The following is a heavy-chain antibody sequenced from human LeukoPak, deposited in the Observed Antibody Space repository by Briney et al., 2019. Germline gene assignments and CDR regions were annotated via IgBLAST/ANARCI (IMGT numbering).Heavy chain of an antibody. Sequence: SETLSLTCAVYGGSFSGYYWSWIRQPPGKGLEWIGEINHSGSTNYNPSLKSRVTISVDTSKNQFSLKLSSVTAADTAVYYCARGPTVVPAVPYGMDVWGQGTTVTVSS. CDR3: ARGPTVVPAVPYGMDV. CDR1: GGSFSGYY. V-gene: IGHV4-34*01. CDR2: INHSGST. D-gene: IGHD2-2*01. J-gene: IGHJ6*02.